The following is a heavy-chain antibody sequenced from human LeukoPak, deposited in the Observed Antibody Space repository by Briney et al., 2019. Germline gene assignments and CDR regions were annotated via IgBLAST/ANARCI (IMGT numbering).Heavy chain of an antibody. CDR3: ARYTDCSGSDCYTNWFGP. V-gene: IGHV4-59*01. CDR1: GGSISSYY. CDR2: IYYSGST. Sequence: PSETLSLTCTVSGGSISSYYWSWIRQPPGKGLEWIGYIYYSGSTNYNPSLKSRVTISVDTSKNQFSLKLSSVTAADTAVYYCARYTDCSGSDCYTNWFGPWGQGTLVTVSS. J-gene: IGHJ5*02. D-gene: IGHD2-21*02.